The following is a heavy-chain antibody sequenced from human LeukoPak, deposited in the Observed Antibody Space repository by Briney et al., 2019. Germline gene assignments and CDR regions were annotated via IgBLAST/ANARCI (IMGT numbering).Heavy chain of an antibody. Sequence: PSETLSLTCTVSGGSISRGGYYWSWIRQHPGKGLEWIGYIYYGGSTYYNPSLKSRVTISVDTSKNQFSLKLSSVTAADTAVYYCARYDYGGGYDAFDIWGQGTMVTVSS. CDR1: GGSISRGGYY. J-gene: IGHJ3*02. D-gene: IGHD4-23*01. CDR2: IYYGGST. V-gene: IGHV4-31*03. CDR3: ARYDYGGGYDAFDI.